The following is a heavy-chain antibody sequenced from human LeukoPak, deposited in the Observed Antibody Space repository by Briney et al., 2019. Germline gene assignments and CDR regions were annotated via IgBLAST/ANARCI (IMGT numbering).Heavy chain of an antibody. Sequence: GGSLRLSCAASGFTFSSYAMHWVRQAPGKGLEWVAVISYDGSNKYYADSVKGRFTISRDNSKNTLYLQMNSLRAEDAAVYYCARDSDYDSSGYYYFDYWGQGTLVTVSS. CDR2: ISYDGSNK. V-gene: IGHV3-30-3*01. CDR1: GFTFSSYA. CDR3: ARDSDYDSSGYYYFDY. D-gene: IGHD3-22*01. J-gene: IGHJ4*02.